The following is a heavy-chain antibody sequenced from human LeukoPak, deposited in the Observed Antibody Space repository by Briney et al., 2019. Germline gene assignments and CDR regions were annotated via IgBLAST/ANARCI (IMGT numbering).Heavy chain of an antibody. V-gene: IGHV3-23*01. J-gene: IGHJ4*02. CDR2: ISGSGGTT. Sequence: GGSLRLSCAASGFTFSSYAMSWVRQAPGKGLEWVSAISGSGGTTNYADSVKGRSTIFRDNAKNTLYLQMNSLRAEDTAVYYCARVAAGYSVNYFDYWGQGTLVTVSS. CDR1: GFTFSSYA. CDR3: ARVAAGYSVNYFDY. D-gene: IGHD4-23*01.